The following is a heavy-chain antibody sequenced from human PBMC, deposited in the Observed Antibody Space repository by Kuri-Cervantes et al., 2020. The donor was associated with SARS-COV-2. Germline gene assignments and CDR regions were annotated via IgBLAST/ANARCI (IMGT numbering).Heavy chain of an antibody. Sequence: GSLRLSCTVSGGSISSYYWSWIRQPPGKGLEWIGYIYYSGSTNYNPSLKSRVTISVDTSKNQFSLKLSSVTAADTAVYYCARRHYDFWSGYYHAYWGQGTLVTVSS. D-gene: IGHD3-3*01. J-gene: IGHJ4*02. V-gene: IGHV4-59*12. CDR3: ARRHYDFWSGYYHAY. CDR2: IYYSGST. CDR1: GGSISSYY.